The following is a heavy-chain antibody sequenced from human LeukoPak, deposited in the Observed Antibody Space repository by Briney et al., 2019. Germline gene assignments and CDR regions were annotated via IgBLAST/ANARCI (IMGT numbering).Heavy chain of an antibody. CDR3: ARGFCSGGSCYSLHYYYGMDV. CDR1: GGSISSGGYY. D-gene: IGHD2-15*01. J-gene: IGHJ6*04. V-gene: IGHV4-30-4*01. CDR2: IYYSGST. Sequence: SQTLSLTCTVSGGSISSGGYYWSWIRQPPGKGLEWIGYIYYSGSTYYNPSLKSRVTISVDTSKNQFSLKLSSVTAADTAVYYCARGFCSGGSCYSLHYYYGMDVWGKGTTVTVSS.